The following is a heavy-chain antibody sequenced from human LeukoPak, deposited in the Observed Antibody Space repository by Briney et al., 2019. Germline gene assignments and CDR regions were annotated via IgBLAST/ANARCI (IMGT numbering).Heavy chain of an antibody. CDR3: AADFYTSYHLGY. CDR2: IYRSGSI. D-gene: IGHD3-16*01. J-gene: IGHJ4*02. V-gene: IGHV3-66*01. CDR1: GFTFSSYW. Sequence: GGSLRLSCAASGFTFSSYWMSWVRQAPGKGLGWVSIIYRSGSISYADSVKGRFIISRDSSTNTLSLQMTSLRAEDTAVYYCAADFYTSYHLGYWGQGTLVTVSS.